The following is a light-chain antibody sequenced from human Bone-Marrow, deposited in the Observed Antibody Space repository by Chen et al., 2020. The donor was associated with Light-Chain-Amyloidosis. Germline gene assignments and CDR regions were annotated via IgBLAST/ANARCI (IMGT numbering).Light chain of an antibody. V-gene: IGLV3-21*02. CDR2: DDS. CDR3: QVWDRSSDRPV. CDR1: NIGSTS. J-gene: IGLJ3*02. Sequence: SYVLTQPSSVSVAPGQPATIACGGNNIGSTSVHWYQQTPGQAPLLVVYDDSDRPSGIPERLSGSNSGNNAHLTISRVEAGDEADYYCQVWDRSSDRPVFGGGTKLTVL.